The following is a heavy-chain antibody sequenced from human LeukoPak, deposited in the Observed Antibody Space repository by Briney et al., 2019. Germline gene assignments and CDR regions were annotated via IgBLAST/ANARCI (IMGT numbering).Heavy chain of an antibody. CDR2: ISYDGSNK. CDR1: GFTFSSYA. Sequence: GGSLRLSCAASGFTFSSYAMHWVSEAPGKGLEGVAVISYDGSNKYYADSVKGRFTISRDNSKNTLYLQMNSMRAEDTAVYYCARSGYSSLGYWGQGTLVTVSS. V-gene: IGHV3-30*04. D-gene: IGHD6-13*01. J-gene: IGHJ4*02. CDR3: ARSGYSSLGY.